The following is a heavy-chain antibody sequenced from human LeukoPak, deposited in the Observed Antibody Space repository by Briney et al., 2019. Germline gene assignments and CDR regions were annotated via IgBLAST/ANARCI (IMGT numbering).Heavy chain of an antibody. J-gene: IGHJ4*02. Sequence: GASVTVSFKASGGTFISYAISWVRQAPGQGLEWMGRIIPILGIANYAQKFQGRVTITADKSTSTAYMELSSLRSEDTAVYYCARGSLSLLSIEMATIHPYFDYWGQGTLVTVSS. CDR2: IIPILGIA. CDR1: GGTFISYA. V-gene: IGHV1-69*04. D-gene: IGHD5-24*01. CDR3: ARGSLSLLSIEMATIHPYFDY.